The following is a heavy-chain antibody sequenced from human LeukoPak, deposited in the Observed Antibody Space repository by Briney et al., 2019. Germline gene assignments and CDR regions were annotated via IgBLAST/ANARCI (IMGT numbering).Heavy chain of an antibody. D-gene: IGHD3-16*02. V-gene: IGHV4-34*01. J-gene: IGHJ3*02. CDR1: GGSFSGYY. CDR2: INHIGST. Sequence: TPSETLSLTCAVYGGSFSGYYWSWIRQPPGKGLEWIGEINHIGSTNYNPSLKSRVTMSVDTSKNQFSLKLSSVTAADTAVYYCARSNYVWGSYRPRQSDAFDIWGQGTMVTVSS. CDR3: ARSNYVWGSYRPRQSDAFDI.